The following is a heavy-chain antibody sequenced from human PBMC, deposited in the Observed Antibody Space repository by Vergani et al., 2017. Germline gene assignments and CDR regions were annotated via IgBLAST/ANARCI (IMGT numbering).Heavy chain of an antibody. CDR2: ISSSSSYT. J-gene: IGHJ6*02. D-gene: IGHD3-10*01. Sequence: QVQLQQWGAGLLKPSETLSLTCAVYGGSFSGYYWSWIRQPPGKGLEWVSYISSSSSYTNYADSVKGRFTISRDNAKNSLYLQMNSLRAEDTAVYYCARDSGKNYGMDVWGQGTTVTVSS. CDR3: ARDSGKNYGMDV. CDR1: GGSFSGYY. V-gene: IGHV3-11*05.